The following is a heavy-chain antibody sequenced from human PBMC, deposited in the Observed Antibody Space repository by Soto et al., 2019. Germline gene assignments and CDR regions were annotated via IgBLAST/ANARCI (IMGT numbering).Heavy chain of an antibody. V-gene: IGHV1-69*06. CDR1: GGTFSSYA. D-gene: IGHD4-4*01. Sequence: SVKVSCKASGGTFSSYAISWVRQAPGQGLEWMGGIIPIFGTANYAQKFQGRVTITADKSTSTAYMELSSLRSEDTAVYYCAREGINNYNEYYFDSWGQGTVVTVSS. CDR3: AREGINNYNEYYFDS. J-gene: IGHJ4*02. CDR2: IIPIFGTA.